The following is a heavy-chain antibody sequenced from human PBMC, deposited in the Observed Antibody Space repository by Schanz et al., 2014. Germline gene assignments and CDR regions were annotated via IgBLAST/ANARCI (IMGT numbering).Heavy chain of an antibody. D-gene: IGHD1-26*01. CDR2: IWYDGSNK. CDR3: ARDHTTESYYSAGPPIDY. V-gene: IGHV3-33*08. CDR1: GFMFSSYG. Sequence: VQLMESGGGVVQPGRSLRLSCAASGFMFSSYGMHWVRQAPGKGLEWVAVIWYDGSNKYYADSVKGRFTISRDNSKNTLFLQMNSLRAEDTAVYYCARDHTTESYYSAGPPIDYWGQGTLLTVSS. J-gene: IGHJ4*02.